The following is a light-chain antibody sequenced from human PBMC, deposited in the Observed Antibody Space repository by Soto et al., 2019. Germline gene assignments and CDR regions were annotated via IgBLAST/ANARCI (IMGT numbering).Light chain of an antibody. CDR3: LQRSDWRT. J-gene: IGKJ1*01. Sequence: EIVMTQSPVALSLSPGERATLSCRAGESVSSNLAWYQQKPGQAPRLLIYDASNRATGIPARFSGSGSGTDFTLTISRLEPEDFAVYYCLQRSDWRTFGRGTKVDIK. CDR1: ESVSSN. V-gene: IGKV3-11*01. CDR2: DAS.